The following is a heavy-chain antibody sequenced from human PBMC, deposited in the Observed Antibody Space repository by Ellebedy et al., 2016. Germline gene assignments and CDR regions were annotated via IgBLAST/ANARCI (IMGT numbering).Heavy chain of an antibody. V-gene: IGHV3-23*01. CDR1: GFTFSNYA. J-gene: IGHJ6*02. CDR3: AKSPHDYYYYGMAV. Sequence: GESLKISXAASGFTFSNYAMNWVRQAPGKGLEWVSGISGGGSSTYYADSVKGRFTILRDNSKNTLYLQMNSLRAEDTAIYYCAKSPHDYYYYGMAVWGQGTTVIVSS. CDR2: ISGGGSST.